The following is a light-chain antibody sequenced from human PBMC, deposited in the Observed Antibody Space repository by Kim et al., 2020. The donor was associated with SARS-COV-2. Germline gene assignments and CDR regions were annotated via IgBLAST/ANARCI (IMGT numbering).Light chain of an antibody. CDR2: DVY. Sequence: QSALTQPRSVSGSPGQSVTISCTGTSSDVGGYNFVSWYQQHPGKAPKVIISDVYKRPSGVPDRFSGSKSGSTASLTISGLQIEDEADYYCCSYAGNFNWVFGGGTKVTVL. CDR1: SSDVGGYNF. V-gene: IGLV2-11*01. CDR3: CSYAGNFNWV. J-gene: IGLJ3*02.